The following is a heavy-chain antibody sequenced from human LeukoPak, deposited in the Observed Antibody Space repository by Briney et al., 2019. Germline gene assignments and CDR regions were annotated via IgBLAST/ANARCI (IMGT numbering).Heavy chain of an antibody. D-gene: IGHD3-10*01. CDR3: ARAWSLVRGVTLYYFDY. Sequence: ASVKVSCKASGYTFTGYYMHWVRQAPGQGLEWMGWINPNSGGTNYAQKFQGRVTMTRDTSISTAYMELSRLRSDDTAVYYCARAWSLVRGVTLYYFDYWGQGTLVTASS. CDR2: INPNSGGT. J-gene: IGHJ4*02. V-gene: IGHV1-2*02. CDR1: GYTFTGYY.